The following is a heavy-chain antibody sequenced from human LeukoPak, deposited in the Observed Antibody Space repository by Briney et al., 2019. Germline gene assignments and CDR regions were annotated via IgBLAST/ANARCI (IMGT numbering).Heavy chain of an antibody. D-gene: IGHD5-12*01. CDR2: IKQDGSEK. CDR3: ARVSNGYDQAFDY. J-gene: IGHJ4*02. V-gene: IGHV3-7*01. CDR1: GFTFSSYW. Sequence: PGGSLRLSCAASGFTFSSYWMSWVRQAPGKGLEWVANIKQDGSEKYYVDSVKGRFTISRDNAKNSLYLQMNSLRAEDTAVYYCARVSNGYDQAFDYWGQGTLVTVSS.